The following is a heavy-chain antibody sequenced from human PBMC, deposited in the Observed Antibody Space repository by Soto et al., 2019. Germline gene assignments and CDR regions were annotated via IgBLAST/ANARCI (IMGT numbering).Heavy chain of an antibody. V-gene: IGHV6-1*01. J-gene: IGHJ4*02. Sequence: SQTLSLTCAISGDSVSSNSAAWNWIRQSPSRGLEWLGRTYYRSKWYNDYAVSVKSRITINPDTSKNQFSLQLNSVTPEDTAVYYCARDKWDSSGWYDAMTGFDYWGQGTMVTVYS. CDR1: GDSVSSNSAA. CDR3: ARDKWDSSGWYDAMTGFDY. D-gene: IGHD6-19*01. CDR2: TYYRSKWYN.